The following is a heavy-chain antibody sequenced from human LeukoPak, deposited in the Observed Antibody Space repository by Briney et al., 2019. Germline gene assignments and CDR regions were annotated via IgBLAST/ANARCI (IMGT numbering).Heavy chain of an antibody. Sequence: ASVKVSCKASGYTFTSYDINWVRQATGQGLEWMGWMNPNSGSTGYAQKFQGRVTMTRNTSISTAYMELSSLRSEDTAVYYCARAPTANYHDSSGYYLWGQGTLVTVSS. CDR1: GYTFTSYD. CDR2: MNPNSGST. V-gene: IGHV1-8*01. D-gene: IGHD3-22*01. CDR3: ARAPTANYHDSSGYYL. J-gene: IGHJ5*02.